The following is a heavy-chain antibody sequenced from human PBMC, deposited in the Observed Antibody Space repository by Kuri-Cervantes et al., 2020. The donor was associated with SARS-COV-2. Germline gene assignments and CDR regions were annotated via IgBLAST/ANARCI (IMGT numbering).Heavy chain of an antibody. CDR2: IWYDGSNK. CDR3: AKDHTVAGPWGAFDI. V-gene: IGHV3-33*06. D-gene: IGHD6-19*01. CDR1: GFTFSSYG. Sequence: GESLKISCAASGFTFSSYGMHWVRQAPGKGLEWVAVIWYDGSNKYYADSVKGRFTISRDNSKNTLYLQMNSLRAEDTAVYYCAKDHTVAGPWGAFDIWGQGTMVTVSS. J-gene: IGHJ3*02.